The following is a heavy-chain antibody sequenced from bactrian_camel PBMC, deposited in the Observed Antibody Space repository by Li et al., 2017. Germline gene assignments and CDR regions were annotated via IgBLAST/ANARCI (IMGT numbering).Heavy chain of an antibody. CDR1: EYFYRGGC. J-gene: IGHJ4*01. Sequence: HVQLVESGGGSVQAGGSLRLSCTAEYFYRGGCMGWFRASPQEREEVAIISTLGGGTYYADSVKDRFTISGDNAKNTLYLQMNSLKPVDAAMYYCAAAPSRRVPQEIRRETATLTFPCPVSYWGQGTQVTVS. D-gene: IGHD1*01. CDR2: ISTLGGGT. CDR3: AAAPSRRVPQEIRRETATLTFPCPVSY. V-gene: IGHV3-3*01.